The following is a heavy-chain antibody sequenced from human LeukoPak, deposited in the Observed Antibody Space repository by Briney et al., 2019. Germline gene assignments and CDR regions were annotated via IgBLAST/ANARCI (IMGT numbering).Heavy chain of an antibody. Sequence: GGSLRLSCAASGFTFSSYAMTWVRQAPGKGLEWVSGITNGGGSTYYADSVKGRFTISRDNSENTLYLQMNSLRAEDTAVYYCAKGLGDFWSGNPNWFDPWGQGTLVTVSS. CDR2: ITNGGGST. CDR3: AKGLGDFWSGNPNWFDP. V-gene: IGHV3-23*01. CDR1: GFTFSSYA. D-gene: IGHD3-3*01. J-gene: IGHJ5*02.